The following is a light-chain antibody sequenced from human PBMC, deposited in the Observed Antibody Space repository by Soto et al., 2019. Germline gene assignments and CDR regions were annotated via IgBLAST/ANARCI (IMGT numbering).Light chain of an antibody. V-gene: IGKV3-15*01. J-gene: IGKJ1*01. CDR1: QSVSSN. Sequence: EIVMTQSPATLSVSPGERATLSCRASQSVSSNLAWYQQKPGQAPRLLIYGASTRATGIPARFSGSGSGTEFTLTIRRLQSEDFAVYYCQHYNNSPRTFGQGTKVEIK. CDR3: QHYNNSPRT. CDR2: GAS.